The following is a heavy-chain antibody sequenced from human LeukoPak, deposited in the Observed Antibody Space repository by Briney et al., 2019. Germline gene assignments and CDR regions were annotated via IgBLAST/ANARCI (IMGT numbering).Heavy chain of an antibody. CDR3: ARYRCKTTSGCEDTDAFDM. CDR2: INSNSGAT. CDR1: GYTFTDYY. D-gene: IGHD2/OR15-2a*01. Sequence: ASVKVSCKASGYTFTDYYIHWVRQAPGQGLEWMGWINSNSGATNYAQKFQGRVTMTRDTSISTAYMELSRLRSDDTAVYYCARYRCKTTSGCEDTDAFDMWGQGTMVTVSS. J-gene: IGHJ3*02. V-gene: IGHV1-2*02.